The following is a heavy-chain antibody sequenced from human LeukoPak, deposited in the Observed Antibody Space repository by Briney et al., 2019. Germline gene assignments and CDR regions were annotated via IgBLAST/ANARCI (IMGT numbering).Heavy chain of an antibody. V-gene: IGHV3-33*01. D-gene: IGHD5-18*01. CDR3: AGHTAMVPNYYGMDV. Sequence: PGRSLRLSCAASGFIFGTCGMHWVRQAPGKGLEWVAVIWYDGSNKDYADSVKGRFTISRDNSKNTLYLQMNSLRAEDTAVYYCAGHTAMVPNYYGMDVWGQGTTVTVPS. J-gene: IGHJ6*02. CDR1: GFIFGTCG. CDR2: IWYDGSNK.